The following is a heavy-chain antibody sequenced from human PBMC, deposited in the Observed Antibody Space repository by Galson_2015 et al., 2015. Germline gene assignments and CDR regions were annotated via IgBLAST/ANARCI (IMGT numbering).Heavy chain of an antibody. CDR1: GFTFSSYE. CDR2: ISSGGTST. J-gene: IGHJ6*03. CDR3: ARFRGSCSSTRCHDPYYHYYYMDV. Sequence: SLRLSCAASGFTFSSYEMNWVRQAPGKGLEWVSYISSGGTSTYYADSVKGRFTISRDNAKNSLNLQMNSLRAEDTAVYFCARFRGSCSSTRCHDPYYHYYYMDVWGKGTTVTVS. V-gene: IGHV3-48*03. D-gene: IGHD2-2*01.